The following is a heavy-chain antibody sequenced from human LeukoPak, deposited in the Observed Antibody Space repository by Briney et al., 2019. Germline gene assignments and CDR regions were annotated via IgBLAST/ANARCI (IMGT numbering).Heavy chain of an antibody. J-gene: IGHJ4*02. CDR1: ANSVTQLC. CDR3: ATARFEATGEGQYDSHPLDS. CDR2: FDPKDGER. D-gene: IGHD3-22*01. Sequence: GASVKVSCKLSANSVTQLCMHWVRQAPGKGLEWMASFDPKDGERLYAQKFQGRLITTEDTSSDTGYMQLSSLRSEDTAIYYCATARFEATGEGQYDSHPLDSWGQGTLVTVSS. V-gene: IGHV1-24*01.